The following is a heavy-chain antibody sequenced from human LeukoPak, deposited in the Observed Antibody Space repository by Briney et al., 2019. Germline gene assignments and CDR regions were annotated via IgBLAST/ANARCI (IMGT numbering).Heavy chain of an antibody. V-gene: IGHV4-30-2*01. CDR1: GGSISSGGYY. CDR3: ARLGVVVVPAASSFDY. D-gene: IGHD2-2*01. Sequence: SETLSLTCTVSGGSISSGGYYWSWIRQPPGKGLEWIGYIYHSGSTYYNPSLKSRVTISVDRSKNQFSLKLSSVTAADTAVYYCARLGVVVVPAASSFDYWGQGTLVTVSS. J-gene: IGHJ4*02. CDR2: IYHSGST.